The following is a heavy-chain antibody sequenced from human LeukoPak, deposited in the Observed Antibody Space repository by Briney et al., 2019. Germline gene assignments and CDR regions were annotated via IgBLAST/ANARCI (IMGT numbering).Heavy chain of an antibody. CDR1: GYSFTSYW. V-gene: IGHV5-51*01. D-gene: IGHD2-15*01. J-gene: IGHJ6*03. CDR3: ARPFCSGGSSYSGYMDV. Sequence: GESLKISCKGSGYSFTSYWIGWVRQMPGKGLEWMGIIYPGDSDTRYSPSFQGQVTISANKSISTAYLQWSSLKASDTAMYYCARPFCSGGSSYSGYMDVWGKGTTVTVSS. CDR2: IYPGDSDT.